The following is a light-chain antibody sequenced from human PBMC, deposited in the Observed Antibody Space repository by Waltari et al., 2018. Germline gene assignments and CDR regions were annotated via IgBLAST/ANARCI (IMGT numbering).Light chain of an antibody. Sequence: EIVLTQSPATLSLSPGERATLSCRASQSIGSYLAWYQQKPGQAPRRLVSDASTRARDIPARFSASGSGTDFTLSISSLEPEDFAVYFCQQRYSWPLTFGGGTKVDLK. CDR2: DAS. V-gene: IGKV3-11*01. CDR3: QQRYSWPLT. J-gene: IGKJ4*01. CDR1: QSIGSY.